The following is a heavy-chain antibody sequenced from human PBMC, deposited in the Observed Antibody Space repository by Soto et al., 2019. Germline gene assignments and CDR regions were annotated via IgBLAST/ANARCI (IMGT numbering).Heavy chain of an antibody. V-gene: IGHV4-59*01. D-gene: IGHD3-10*01. CDR3: ARLHGSGGGYYYYGMDV. CDR2: IYYSGST. Sequence: QVQLQESGPGLVKPSETLSLTCTVSGGSISSYYWSWIRQPPGKGLQWIGYIYYSGSTNYNPSLKSRVTISVDTSKNKFSLKLSSVTAADTAVYYCARLHGSGGGYYYYGMDVWGQGTTVSVSS. CDR1: GGSISSYY. J-gene: IGHJ6*02.